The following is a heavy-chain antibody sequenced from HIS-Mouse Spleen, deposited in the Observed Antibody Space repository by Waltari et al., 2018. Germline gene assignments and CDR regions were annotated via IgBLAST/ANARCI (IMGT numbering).Heavy chain of an antibody. Sequence: QVQLVQSGAEVKKPGASVKVSCKASGYTFTGYYIHWVRQAPGQGLEWMGWINPNSGGTNYAQKFQGRVTMTRDTSISTAYMELSRLRSDDTAVYYCARGFVWYSSSWRDAFDIWGQGTMVTVSS. CDR3: ARGFVWYSSSWRDAFDI. J-gene: IGHJ3*02. CDR1: GYTFTGYY. D-gene: IGHD6-13*01. V-gene: IGHV1-2*02. CDR2: INPNSGGT.